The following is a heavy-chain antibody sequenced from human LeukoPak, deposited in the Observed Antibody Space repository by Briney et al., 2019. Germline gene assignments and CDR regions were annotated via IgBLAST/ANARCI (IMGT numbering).Heavy chain of an antibody. CDR3: AGYDFWSGDDAFDI. CDR1: GYSITFGYY. D-gene: IGHD3-3*01. V-gene: IGHV4-38-2*02. J-gene: IGHJ3*02. Sequence: PSETLSLTGTVSGYSITFGYYLGWIRQPPGKGLEWIGSIDHSGSTYYNPSLKRRVTISVDTSKNQFSLKLGSVTAADTAVYYCAGYDFWSGDDAFDIWGQGTMVTVSS. CDR2: IDHSGST.